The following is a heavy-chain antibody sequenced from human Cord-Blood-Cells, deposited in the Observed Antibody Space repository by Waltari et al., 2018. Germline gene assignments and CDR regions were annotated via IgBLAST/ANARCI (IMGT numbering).Heavy chain of an antibody. CDR3: AKTGITIFGVVNY. CDR2: ISGSGGST. V-gene: IGHV3-23*01. CDR1: GFTCSSYA. Sequence: EVQLLASGGGLVQPGGSLRLPCAASGFTCSSYAMGWVRQAPGKGLEWVSAISGSGGSTYYADSVKGRFTISRDNSKNTLYLQMNSLRAEDTAVYYCAKTGITIFGVVNYWGQGTLVTVSS. J-gene: IGHJ4*02. D-gene: IGHD3-3*01.